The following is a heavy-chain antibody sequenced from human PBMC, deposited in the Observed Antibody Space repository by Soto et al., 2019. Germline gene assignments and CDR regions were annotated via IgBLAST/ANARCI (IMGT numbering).Heavy chain of an antibody. CDR2: IYSGGST. CDR1: GFTVSSHY. Sequence: PGGSLRLSCAASGFTVSSHYMNWVRQAPGKGLEWVSVIYSGGSTYYADPVEGRFTISRDISQNTVYLQMNSLRAEDTAIYFCARDRGDCSSVNCFASYYFGMDVWGQGTTVTVSS. CDR3: ARDRGDCSSVNCFASYYFGMDV. D-gene: IGHD2-2*01. J-gene: IGHJ6*02. V-gene: IGHV3-53*01.